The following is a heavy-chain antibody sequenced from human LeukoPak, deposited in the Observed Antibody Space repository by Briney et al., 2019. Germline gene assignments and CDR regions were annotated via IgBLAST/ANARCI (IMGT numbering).Heavy chain of an antibody. D-gene: IGHD3-10*01. CDR2: IHYSGST. V-gene: IGHV4-59*08. CDR3: ARGGTVVLGY. Sequence: PSETLSLTCTVSGGSISSYYWSWIRQPPGKGLEWIGYIHYSGSTNYNPSLKSRVTISVDTSKNQFSLKLSSVTAEDTAVYYCARGGTVVLGYWGQGTLVTVSS. CDR1: GGSISSYY. J-gene: IGHJ4*02.